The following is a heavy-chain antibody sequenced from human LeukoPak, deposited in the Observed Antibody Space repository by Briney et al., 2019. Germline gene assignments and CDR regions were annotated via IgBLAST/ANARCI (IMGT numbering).Heavy chain of an antibody. D-gene: IGHD3-22*01. V-gene: IGHV4-39*01. CDR1: GGSISSSSYY. CDR3: ARGKDYYDSSGYYYFDY. CDR2: IYYSGST. J-gene: IGHJ4*02. Sequence: SSETLSLTCTVSGGSISSSSYYWGWIRQPPGKGLEWIGSIYYSGSTYYNPSLKSRVTISVDTSKNQFSLKLSSVTAADTAVYYCARGKDYYDSSGYYYFDYWGQGTLVTVSS.